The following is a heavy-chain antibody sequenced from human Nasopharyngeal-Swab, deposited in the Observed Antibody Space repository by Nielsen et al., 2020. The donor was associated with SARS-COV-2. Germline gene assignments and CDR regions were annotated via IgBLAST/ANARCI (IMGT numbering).Heavy chain of an antibody. Sequence: QTLSLTCAISGDSVSSSSAAWNWIRQSPPRGLEWLGRTYYRSKWYNDYAVSVKSRITINPDTSKNQFSLHLNSVTPEDTAVYYCARARGAYGDYYYYYYTDVWGKGTTVTVSS. CDR1: GDSVSSSSAA. CDR2: TYYRSKWYN. V-gene: IGHV6-1*01. D-gene: IGHD4-17*01. J-gene: IGHJ6*03. CDR3: ARARGAYGDYYYYYYTDV.